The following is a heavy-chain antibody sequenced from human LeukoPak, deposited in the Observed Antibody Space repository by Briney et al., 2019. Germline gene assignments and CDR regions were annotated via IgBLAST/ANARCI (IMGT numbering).Heavy chain of an antibody. CDR3: ATGSSDYYGSGGFDY. CDR1: GFTFSSYA. V-gene: IGHV3-23*01. CDR2: ISGSGGST. Sequence: GGSLRLSCAASGFTFSSYAMSWVRQAPGKGLEWVTAISGSGGSTYYADSVKGRFTISRDNSKNTLYLQMNSLRAEDTAVYYCATGSSDYYGSGGFDYWGQGTLVTVSS. J-gene: IGHJ4*02. D-gene: IGHD3-10*01.